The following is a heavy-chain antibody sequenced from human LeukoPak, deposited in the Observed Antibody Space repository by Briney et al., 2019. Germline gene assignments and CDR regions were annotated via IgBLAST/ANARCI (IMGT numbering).Heavy chain of an antibody. D-gene: IGHD2-2*02. V-gene: IGHV3-7*01. Sequence: GGSLRLSCAASGFTFSSYWMSWVRRAPGKGLEWVANIKQDGSEKYYVDSVKGRFTISRDNAKNSLYLQMNSLRAEDTAVYYCARRDCSSTSCYTRHYYMDVWGKGTTVTVSS. J-gene: IGHJ6*03. CDR3: ARRDCSSTSCYTRHYYMDV. CDR2: IKQDGSEK. CDR1: GFTFSSYW.